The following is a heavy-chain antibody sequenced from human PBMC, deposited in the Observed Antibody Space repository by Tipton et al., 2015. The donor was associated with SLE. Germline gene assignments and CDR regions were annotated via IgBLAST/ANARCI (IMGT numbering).Heavy chain of an antibody. CDR2: TFYSGST. CDR3: AREDLQAY. Sequence: TLSLTCTVSYASISSSNYYWTWIRQHPGRGLEWIGYTFYSGSTYYNPSLKSRVTFSVDTSKNQFSLKLSSVTAADTAVYYCAREDLQAYWGQGTLVTVSS. J-gene: IGHJ1*01. CDR1: YASISSSNYY. V-gene: IGHV4-31*03.